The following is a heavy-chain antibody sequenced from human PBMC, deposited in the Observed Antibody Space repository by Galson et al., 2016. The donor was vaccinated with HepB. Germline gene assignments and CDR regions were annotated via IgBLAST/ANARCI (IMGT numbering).Heavy chain of an antibody. D-gene: IGHD4-23*01. CDR1: GYTFSDYD. V-gene: IGHV1-18*01. CDR3: ARVAHSWELPVD. Sequence: SVKVSCKASGYTFSDYDLNWVRQVPGQGLEWMGWIGASFGGTHSPPKFQGRLKMTMDTSTSTGYIDLGDLRPDDSAVYFCARVAHSWELPVDWGQGTLVIVSS. J-gene: IGHJ4*02. CDR2: IGASFGGT.